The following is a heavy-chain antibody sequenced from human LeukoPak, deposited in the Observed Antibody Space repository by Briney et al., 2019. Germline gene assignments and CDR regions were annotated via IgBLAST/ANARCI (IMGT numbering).Heavy chain of an antibody. V-gene: IGHV3-21*01. Sequence: GGSLRLSCAASGFTVSSNYMSWVRQAPGKGLEWVSSISSSSNYIYYADSVKGRFTISRDNAKNSLYLQMNSLRAEDTAVYYCARGSSSWYDGYAYWGQGTLVTVSS. CDR3: ARGSSSWYDGYAY. CDR1: GFTVSSNY. CDR2: ISSSSNYI. J-gene: IGHJ4*02. D-gene: IGHD6-13*01.